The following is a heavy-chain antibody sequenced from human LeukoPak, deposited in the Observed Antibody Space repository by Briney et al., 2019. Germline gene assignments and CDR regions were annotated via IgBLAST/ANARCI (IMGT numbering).Heavy chain of an antibody. J-gene: IGHJ4*02. CDR1: GFTFASYA. D-gene: IGHD2-2*01. V-gene: IGHV3-23*01. CDR2: ISGSGGST. CDR3: APDTVVVPMFV. Sequence: PGGSLRLSCAASGFTFASYAMSWVRQAPGKGLEWVSAISGSGGSTFYAESVKGRFAISRDNSKNTLYLQMNSLRAEDTAVYYCAPDTVVVPMFVWGQGTLVTVSS.